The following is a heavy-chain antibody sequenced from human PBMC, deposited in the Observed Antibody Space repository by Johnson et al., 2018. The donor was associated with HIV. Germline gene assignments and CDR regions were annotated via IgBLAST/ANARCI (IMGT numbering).Heavy chain of an antibody. CDR3: ARARKGGVVKGGPGKMDACDI. Sequence: VQLVESGGGLVQPGGSLRLSCAASGFTFSSYWMSWVRQAPGKGLEWVANIKQDGSEKYYVDSVKGRFTISRDTAKNSLYLQMNSLRAEDTAVYYCARARKGGVVKGGPGKMDACDIWGQGTMVTVSS. CDR1: GFTFSSYW. V-gene: IGHV3-7*05. J-gene: IGHJ3*02. CDR2: IKQDGSEK. D-gene: IGHD4-23*01.